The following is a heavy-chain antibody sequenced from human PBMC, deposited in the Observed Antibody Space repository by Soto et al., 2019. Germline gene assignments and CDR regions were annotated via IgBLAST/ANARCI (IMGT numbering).Heavy chain of an antibody. V-gene: IGHV4-4*07. J-gene: IGHJ6*02. CDR1: DDFISSYY. D-gene: IGHD3-9*01. CDR2: VYTNGAT. Sequence: SENLSLTCTVSDDFISSYYWNWIRQPAGKGLEWIGRVYTNGATNYNPSLESRVTMSVDTSKNQFSLKLTSVTAADTAVYFCARADYEILTGSYAMDVWGQGTTVTVSS. CDR3: ARADYEILTGSYAMDV.